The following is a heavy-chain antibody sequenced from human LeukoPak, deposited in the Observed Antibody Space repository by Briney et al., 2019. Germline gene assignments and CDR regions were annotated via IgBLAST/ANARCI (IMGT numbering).Heavy chain of an antibody. D-gene: IGHD5-18*01. V-gene: IGHV3-30*02. Sequence: GGSLRLSCAASGFTFSSYGMYWVRQAPGKGLEWVAFTRYDGSNKYYADSVKGRFTISRDNSRSTLFLQMNSLRGEDTAIYYCATYRQVMLPFEAWGQGTLVTVSS. J-gene: IGHJ5*02. CDR1: GFTFSSYG. CDR3: ATYRQVMLPFEA. CDR2: TRYDGSNK.